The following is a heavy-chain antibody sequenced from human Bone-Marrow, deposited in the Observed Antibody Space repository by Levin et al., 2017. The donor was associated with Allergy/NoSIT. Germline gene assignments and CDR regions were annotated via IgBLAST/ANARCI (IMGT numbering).Heavy chain of an antibody. CDR2: MKPDGSNK. CDR3: VREEPAVSRFNPFDL. CDR1: GFTLDSYW. J-gene: IGHJ5*02. V-gene: IGHV3-7*01. D-gene: IGHD2-2*01. Sequence: PGGSLRLSCTASGFTLDSYWMGWVRQAAGKGLEWVANMKPDGSNKYYVDSVKGRFTISRDDAKNSLYLQMSSLRPEDTAVYYCVREEPAVSRFNPFDLWGQGTLVTVSS.